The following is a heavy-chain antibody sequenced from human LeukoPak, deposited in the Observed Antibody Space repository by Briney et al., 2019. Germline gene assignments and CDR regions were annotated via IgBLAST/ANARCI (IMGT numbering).Heavy chain of an antibody. CDR3: VRVSVVYGMDV. CDR1: DGSISSYY. CDR2: IYNSGST. V-gene: IGHV4-59*01. J-gene: IGHJ6*02. Sequence: PSETLSLTCAVSDGSISSYYWNWIRQPPGKGLEWIGNIYNSGSTAYNPSLKSRVTISVNLSKKQISLKLTSVTAADTAVYYCVRVSVVYGMDVWGRGTTVTVSS.